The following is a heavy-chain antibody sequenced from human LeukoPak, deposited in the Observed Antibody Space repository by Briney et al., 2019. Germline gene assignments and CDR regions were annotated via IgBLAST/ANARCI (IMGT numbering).Heavy chain of an antibody. CDR2: IYHNGNS. CDR1: GDSFNEYY. V-gene: IGHV4-59*01. Sequence: SETLSLTCSVFGDSFNEYYWNWVRQPPGKGLQWIGYIYHNGNSNYNPSLKGRLTISVDTAKNQISLKLTSVTAADTAVYYCARDGGLQSHFDYWGQGALVTVSS. D-gene: IGHD5-24*01. J-gene: IGHJ4*02. CDR3: ARDGGLQSHFDY.